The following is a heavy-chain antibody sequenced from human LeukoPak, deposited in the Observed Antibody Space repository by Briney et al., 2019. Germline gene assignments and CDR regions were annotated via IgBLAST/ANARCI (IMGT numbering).Heavy chain of an antibody. CDR2: ISAYNGHT. J-gene: IGHJ4*02. Sequence: ASVKASCKASGYTFTSYGISWVRQAPGQGLEWMGWISAYNGHTNYAQKLQGRVTMTTDTSTSTAYMELRSLRSDDTAVYYCAKNYYYDSSGPVDYWGQGTLVTVSS. D-gene: IGHD3-22*01. CDR3: AKNYYYDSSGPVDY. V-gene: IGHV1-18*01. CDR1: GYTFTSYG.